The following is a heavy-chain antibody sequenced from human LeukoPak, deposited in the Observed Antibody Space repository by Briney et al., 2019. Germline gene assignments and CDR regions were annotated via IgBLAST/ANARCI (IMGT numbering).Heavy chain of an antibody. V-gene: IGHV3-9*01. CDR2: LSWNSGSI. Sequence: GRSLRLSCAASGFTFDDYAMHWVRQAPGKGLEWVSGLSWNSGSITYADSVKGRFTISRDNAKKSLYPQMNNLRVEDTALYYCTKGPDYYGTFDYWGQGTLVTVSS. CDR1: GFTFDDYA. J-gene: IGHJ4*02. CDR3: TKGPDYYGTFDY. D-gene: IGHD3-10*01.